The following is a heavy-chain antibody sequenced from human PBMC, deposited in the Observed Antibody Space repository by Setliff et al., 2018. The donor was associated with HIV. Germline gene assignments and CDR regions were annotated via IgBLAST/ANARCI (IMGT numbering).Heavy chain of an antibody. CDR1: GGSFSGYY. Sequence: PSETLSLTCAVYGGSFSGYYWSWIRQPPGKGLEWIGDIYYNGITHYNPSLKSRLSISIDTSKNQFYLQLNSVTAADTSVFYCAREIVRVALDIWGPGTAVTVSS. J-gene: IGHJ3*02. CDR2: IYYNGIT. CDR3: AREIVRVALDI. D-gene: IGHD3-16*02. V-gene: IGHV4-34*01.